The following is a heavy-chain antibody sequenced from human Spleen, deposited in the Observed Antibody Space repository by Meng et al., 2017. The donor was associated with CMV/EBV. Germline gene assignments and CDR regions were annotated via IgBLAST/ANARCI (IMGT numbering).Heavy chain of an antibody. D-gene: IGHD6-19*01. Sequence: GGSLRLSCTPSGFSFNHHRMSWVRQAPGKGLEWVVNINQDGSEKNYVDSVKGRFTISRDNAKNSLYLQMKSLRDDDTAIYYCARARGLPSGSYYFDYWGQGALVTVSS. CDR3: ARARGLPSGSYYFDY. J-gene: IGHJ4*02. CDR2: INQDGSEK. V-gene: IGHV3-7*01. CDR1: GFSFNHHR.